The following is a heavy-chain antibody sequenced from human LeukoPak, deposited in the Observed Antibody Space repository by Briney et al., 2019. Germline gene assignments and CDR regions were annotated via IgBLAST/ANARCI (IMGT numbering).Heavy chain of an antibody. Sequence: SETLSLTCTVSGGSISSYYWSWIRQPPGKGLEWIGYIYYSGSTYYNPSLKSRVTISVDTSKNQFSLKLSSVTAADTAVYYCARDHGSSSWYPFDYWGQGTLVTVSS. CDR2: IYYSGST. J-gene: IGHJ4*02. CDR1: GGSISSYY. V-gene: IGHV4-59*06. CDR3: ARDHGSSSWYPFDY. D-gene: IGHD6-6*01.